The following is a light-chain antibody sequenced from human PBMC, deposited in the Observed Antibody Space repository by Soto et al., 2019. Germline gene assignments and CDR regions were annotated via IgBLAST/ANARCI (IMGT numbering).Light chain of an antibody. V-gene: IGKV3-20*01. J-gene: IGKJ4*01. CDR2: GAS. Sequence: EMCLTQSSGTLYLSPGERATLSCRASESVSDNYLAWYQQRSGQAPRLVIYGASSRASAVPDRFSGSGSGADFTLTIRRLEPEDFAVYYCQQYGSSPLTFGGGTKVDI. CDR1: ESVSDNY. CDR3: QQYGSSPLT.